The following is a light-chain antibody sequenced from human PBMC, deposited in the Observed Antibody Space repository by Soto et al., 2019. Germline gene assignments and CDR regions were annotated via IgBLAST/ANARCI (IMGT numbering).Light chain of an antibody. CDR3: QKYNSAPWT. Sequence: DIQMTQSPSSLSASVGDRVTITCRASQGISNYLAWYQQKPGKVPKLLIYAASNLQSGVPSRFSGSGSGTDFTLTISSLQPEDGATYYCQKYNSAPWTFGQGTKVEIK. J-gene: IGKJ1*01. CDR1: QGISNY. V-gene: IGKV1-27*01. CDR2: AAS.